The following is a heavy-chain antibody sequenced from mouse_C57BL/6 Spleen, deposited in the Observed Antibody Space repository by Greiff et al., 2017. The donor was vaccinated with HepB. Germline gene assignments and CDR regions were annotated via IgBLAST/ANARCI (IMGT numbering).Heavy chain of an antibody. CDR3: ALLLRSHWYFDV. J-gene: IGHJ1*03. D-gene: IGHD1-1*01. CDR1: GYTFTSYW. CDR2: IHPNSGST. Sequence: QVQLQQPGAELVKPGASVKLSCKASGYTFTSYWMHWVKQRPGQGLEWIGMIHPNSGSTNYNEKFKSKATLTVDNSSSTAYMQLSSLTSEDSAVYYCALLLRSHWYFDVWGTGTTVTVAS. V-gene: IGHV1-64*01.